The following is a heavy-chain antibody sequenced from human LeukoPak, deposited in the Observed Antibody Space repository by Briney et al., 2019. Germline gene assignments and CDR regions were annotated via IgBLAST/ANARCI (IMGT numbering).Heavy chain of an antibody. CDR3: ATQQGGNPAY. CDR1: GFTFSSYD. J-gene: IGHJ4*02. CDR2: IGTVADT. D-gene: IGHD1-14*01. V-gene: IGHV3-13*01. Sequence: GGSLRLSCAGSGFTFSSYDMHWVRQVTGKGLEWVSAIGTVADTYYPDSVKGRFTISRENAKNSLYLQMNSLRVGDTAVYYCATQQGGNPAYWGQGTLVTVSS.